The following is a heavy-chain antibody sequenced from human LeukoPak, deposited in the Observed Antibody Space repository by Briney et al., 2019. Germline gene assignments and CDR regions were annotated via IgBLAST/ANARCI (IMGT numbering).Heavy chain of an antibody. J-gene: IGHJ4*02. D-gene: IGHD1-26*01. Sequence: GGSLRLSCTASGFTFGDYAMSWVRQAPGKGLEWVSFIRSKAYGGTTEYATSVKGRFTISRDDSKSIGYLQMNSLKTEDTAVYYCTRWEAPYFDYWGQGTLVTVSS. CDR3: TRWEAPYFDY. CDR1: GFTFGDYA. CDR2: IRSKAYGGTT. V-gene: IGHV3-49*04.